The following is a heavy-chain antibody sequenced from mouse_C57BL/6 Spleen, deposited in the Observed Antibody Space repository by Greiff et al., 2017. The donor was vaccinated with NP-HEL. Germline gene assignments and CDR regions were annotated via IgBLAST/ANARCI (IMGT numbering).Heavy chain of an antibody. CDR3: SRGLYYDYDWYFEV. Sequence: QVQLKQPGAELVRPGTSVKLSCKASGYTFTSYWMHWVKQRPGQGLEWIGVIDPSDSYTNYNQKFKGKATLTVDTSSSTAYMQLSSLTSEDSAVYYCSRGLYYDYDWYFEVWGTGATVTVSS. J-gene: IGHJ1*03. CDR1: GYTFTSYW. D-gene: IGHD2-4*01. V-gene: IGHV1-59*01. CDR2: IDPSDSYT.